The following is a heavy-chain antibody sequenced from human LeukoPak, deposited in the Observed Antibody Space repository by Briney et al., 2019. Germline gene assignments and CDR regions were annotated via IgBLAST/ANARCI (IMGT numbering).Heavy chain of an antibody. V-gene: IGHV1-8*02. CDR3: ARGYCSGGGCYTAEYLPH. J-gene: IGHJ1*01. CDR1: GYTFTNFE. Sequence: ASVKVSCKASGYTFTNFEINWVRQVAGQGLEWMGWMRPNSGETVNVQKYQGRVTMTRDISTSTAYMELTGLRSDDTAVYFCARGYCSGGGCYTAEYLPHWGQGTLVTVSS. D-gene: IGHD2-15*01. CDR2: MRPNSGET.